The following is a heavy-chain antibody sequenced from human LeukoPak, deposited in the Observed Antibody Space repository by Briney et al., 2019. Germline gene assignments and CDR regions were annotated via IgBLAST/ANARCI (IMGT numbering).Heavy chain of an antibody. V-gene: IGHV1-69*13. CDR3: ARDGTDDYKGY. Sequence: ASVKVSCKASGGTFSSYAISWVRQAPGQGLEWMGGIIPIFGTANYAQKFQGRVTITADESTSTAYMELSSLRSEDTAVYYCARDGTDDYKGYWGQGTLATVSS. CDR2: IIPIFGTA. CDR1: GGTFSSYA. J-gene: IGHJ4*02. D-gene: IGHD5-24*01.